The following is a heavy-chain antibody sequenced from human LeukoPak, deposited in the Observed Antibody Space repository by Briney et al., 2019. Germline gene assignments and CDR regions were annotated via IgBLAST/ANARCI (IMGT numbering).Heavy chain of an antibody. V-gene: IGHV1-18*01. Sequence: VASVKVSCKASGYXFTSYGVSWVRQAPGQGREWMGWISAYNGDTSYAQKLQGRVTMTTDTSTSTAYMELRSLRSDDTAVYYCARVGYSYGKYYFDYWGQGTLVTVSS. D-gene: IGHD5-18*01. CDR1: GYXFTSYG. CDR3: ARVGYSYGKYYFDY. CDR2: ISAYNGDT. J-gene: IGHJ4*02.